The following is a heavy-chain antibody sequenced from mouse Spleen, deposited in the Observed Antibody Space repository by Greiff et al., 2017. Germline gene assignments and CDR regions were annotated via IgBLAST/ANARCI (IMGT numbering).Heavy chain of an antibody. CDR3: VYGNSPYAMDY. V-gene: IGHV1-15*01. CDR2: IDPETGGT. J-gene: IGHJ4*01. CDR1: GYTFTDYE. D-gene: IGHD2-1*01. Sequence: VQLQQSGAELVRPGASVTLSCKASGYTFTDYEMHWVKQTPVHGLEWIGAIDPETGGTAYNQKFKGKAILTADKSSSTAYMELRSLTSEDSAVYYCVYGNSPYAMDYWGQGTSVTVSS.